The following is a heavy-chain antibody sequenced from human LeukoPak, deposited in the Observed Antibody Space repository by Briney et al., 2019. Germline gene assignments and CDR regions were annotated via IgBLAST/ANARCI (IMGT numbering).Heavy chain of an antibody. CDR2: ISSSSSYI. CDR1: X. Sequence: XXXXXRQAPGXGLEWVSSISSSSSYIYYADSVKGRFTISRDNAKNSLYLQMNSLRAEDTAVYYCARDGGYCSSTSCNYFDYWGQGTLVTVSS. V-gene: IGHV3-21*01. D-gene: IGHD2-2*01. CDR3: ARDGGYCSSTSCNYFDY. J-gene: IGHJ4*02.